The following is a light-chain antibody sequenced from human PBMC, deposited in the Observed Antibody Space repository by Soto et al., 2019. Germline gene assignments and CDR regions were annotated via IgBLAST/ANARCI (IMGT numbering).Light chain of an antibody. CDR2: GTS. CDR3: QQYCSSPRT. J-gene: IGKJ2*01. Sequence: EVVLTQSPGTLSLSPGERATLSCRASQTVSTSYLAWYQQKPGQAPRLLMYGTSSRATGIPDRFSGSGSGRDFTLTISRLEPEDFAVYFYQQYCSSPRTFGQGTKLEIK. CDR1: QTVSTSY. V-gene: IGKV3-20*01.